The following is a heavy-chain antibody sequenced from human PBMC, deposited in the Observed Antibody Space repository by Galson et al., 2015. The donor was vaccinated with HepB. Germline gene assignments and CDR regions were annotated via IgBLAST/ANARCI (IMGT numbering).Heavy chain of an antibody. V-gene: IGHV3-15*07. D-gene: IGHD1-1*01. CDR2: IKSKTDGGTT. J-gene: IGHJ6*03. CDR1: GFTFSNAW. Sequence: SLRLSCAASGFTFSNAWMNWVRQAPGKGLEWVGRIKSKTDGGTTDYAAPVKGRFTISRDDSKNTLYLQMNSLKTEDTAVYYCTTTRGTTGTTIILDFYLQNYMDVWGKGTTVTVSS. CDR3: TTTRGTTGTTIILDFYLQNYMDV.